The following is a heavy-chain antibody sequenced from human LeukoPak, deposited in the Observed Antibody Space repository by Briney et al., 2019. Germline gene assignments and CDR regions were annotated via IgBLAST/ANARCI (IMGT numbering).Heavy chain of an antibody. CDR2: IKSKTYGGTT. Sequence: GGPLRLSCAASGFTFSDAWMNWVRQAPGKGLEWVGRIKSKTYGGTTDYAAPVKGRFTISRDDSRNTLYLQMDSLKTEDTAVFYCTTDRDALRYWGQGTLVTVSS. J-gene: IGHJ4*02. CDR1: GFTFSDAW. V-gene: IGHV3-15*07. D-gene: IGHD2-21*02. CDR3: TTDRDALRY.